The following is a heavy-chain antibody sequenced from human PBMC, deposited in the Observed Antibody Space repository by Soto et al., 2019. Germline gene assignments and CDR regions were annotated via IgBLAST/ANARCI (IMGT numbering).Heavy chain of an antibody. D-gene: IGHD1-7*01. CDR1: GGSLSGNY. V-gene: IGHV4-34*01. CDR3: ARRPMPSPTNYRLDV. J-gene: IGHJ6*04. CDR2: ISQSGKS. Sequence: SETLSLTCAVYGGSLSGNYWTWIRQSPGKGLEWIGEISQSGKSNYSPSLNSRITLSVDTSERQFSLRLSSVTAADTAVYYCARRPMPSPTNYRLDVWATGTTVTVSS.